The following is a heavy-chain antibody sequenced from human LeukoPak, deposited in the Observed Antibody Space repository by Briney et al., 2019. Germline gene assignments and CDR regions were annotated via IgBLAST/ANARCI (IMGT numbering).Heavy chain of an antibody. CDR2: ISNSGRTI. D-gene: IGHD1-26*01. V-gene: IGHV3-11*04. CDR3: ATRGGTYSPDY. CDR1: GFTFSNAW. J-gene: IGHJ4*02. Sequence: AGGSLRLSCAASGFTFSNAWMSWVRQAPGRGPEWVSYISNSGRTIYYANSVKGRFTISRDNAQNSLFLQMDSLRVEDTAVYCCATRGGTYSPDYWGQGTLVTVSS.